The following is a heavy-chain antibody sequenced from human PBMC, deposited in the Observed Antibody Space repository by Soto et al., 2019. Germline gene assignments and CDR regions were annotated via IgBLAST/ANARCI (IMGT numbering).Heavy chain of an antibody. D-gene: IGHD3-22*01. V-gene: IGHV3-21*04. CDR1: GFTFSSYS. Sequence: GGSLRLSCAASGFTFSSYSMNWVRQAPGKELKWVSSIRSSRSEKYYVDSVKGRFTISRDNAKNSLYLQMNSLRAEDTAVYYCARDHYTYYYDSSGYYYDYWGQGTLVAFSS. J-gene: IGHJ4*02. CDR2: IRSSRSEK. CDR3: ARDHYTYYYDSSGYYYDY.